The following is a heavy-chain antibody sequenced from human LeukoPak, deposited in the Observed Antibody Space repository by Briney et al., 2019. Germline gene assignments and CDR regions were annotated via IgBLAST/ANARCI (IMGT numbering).Heavy chain of an antibody. Sequence: PSETLSLTCTVSGGSIRSSTYHWGWIRQPPGKGLEWIGNLYYSGSTYYNPSLKSRVTISVDTSKNHFPLKLSSVTAADTAFYYCARQAISGYDPPPFDSWGQGTLVTVSS. V-gene: IGHV4-39*01. CDR1: GGSIRSSTYH. D-gene: IGHD5-12*01. CDR2: LYYSGST. CDR3: ARQAISGYDPPPFDS. J-gene: IGHJ4*02.